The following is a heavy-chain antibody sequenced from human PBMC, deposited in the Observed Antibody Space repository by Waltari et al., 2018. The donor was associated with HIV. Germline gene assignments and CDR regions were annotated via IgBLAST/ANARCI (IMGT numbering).Heavy chain of an antibody. CDR3: ARDRGSGSLGVEHGMDV. Sequence: QVQLVQSGAEVKKPGASVKVSCKASGYTFTSYAMHWVRQAPGQRLEWMGWINAGNGNTKYSQKFQGRVTITRDTSASTAYMELSSLRSEDTAVYYCARDRGSGSLGVEHGMDVWGQGTTVTVSS. V-gene: IGHV1-3*01. CDR1: GYTFTSYA. CDR2: INAGNGNT. D-gene: IGHD3-10*01. J-gene: IGHJ6*02.